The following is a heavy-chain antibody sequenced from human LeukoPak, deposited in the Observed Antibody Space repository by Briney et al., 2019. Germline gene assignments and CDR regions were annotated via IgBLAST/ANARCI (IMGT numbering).Heavy chain of an antibody. CDR1: GFTFSSYW. CDR3: ATSFVVGDAFDI. CDR2: INSDGSST. D-gene: IGHD2-2*01. Sequence: GGSLRLSCAASGFTFSSYWMHWVRQAPGKGLVWVSRINSDGSSTSYADSVKGRFTISRDNAKNTLYPQMNSLRAEDTAVYYCATSFVVGDAFDIWGQGTMVTVSS. V-gene: IGHV3-74*01. J-gene: IGHJ3*02.